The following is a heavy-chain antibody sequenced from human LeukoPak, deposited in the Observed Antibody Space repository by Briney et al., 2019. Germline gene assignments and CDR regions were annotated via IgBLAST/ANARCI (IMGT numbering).Heavy chain of an antibody. V-gene: IGHV3-48*03. J-gene: IGHJ4*02. CDR2: ISSSGRTM. CDR3: TRLGSVCRKGVCYAG. D-gene: IGHD2-8*01. Sequence: GGSLRLSCAASGFTFSSYEMKWVRQAPGKGLEWISHISSSGRTMYYADSVKGRFTISRDNAKNSLYLQMNSLRAEDTAVYYCTRLGSVCRKGVCYAGWGQGILVTVSS. CDR1: GFTFSSYE.